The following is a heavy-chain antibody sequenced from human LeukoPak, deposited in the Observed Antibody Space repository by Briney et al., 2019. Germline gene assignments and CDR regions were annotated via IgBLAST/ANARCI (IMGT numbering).Heavy chain of an antibody. Sequence: SETLSLTCTVSGGSNSSYYWSWIRQPPGKGLEWIGYIYYSGSTNYNPSLKSRVTISVDTSKNQFSLKLSSVTAADTAVYYCASSSSWYAVDYWGQGTLVTVSS. CDR1: GGSNSSYY. J-gene: IGHJ4*02. V-gene: IGHV4-59*01. D-gene: IGHD6-13*01. CDR3: ASSSSWYAVDY. CDR2: IYYSGST.